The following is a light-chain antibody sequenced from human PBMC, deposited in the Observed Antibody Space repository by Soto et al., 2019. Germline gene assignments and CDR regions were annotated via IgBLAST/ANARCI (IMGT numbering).Light chain of an antibody. J-gene: IGKJ4*01. Sequence: DIQITQSPSSLSASIGDRVTITCRASQRISTYLNWYQQKPGKSPKLLIYAASNLQSGVPSTFSGSGSGTDFSLTISSLQPEDFATYFCQQSYSKPRTFGGGTKVDI. V-gene: IGKV1-39*01. CDR1: QRISTY. CDR2: AAS. CDR3: QQSYSKPRT.